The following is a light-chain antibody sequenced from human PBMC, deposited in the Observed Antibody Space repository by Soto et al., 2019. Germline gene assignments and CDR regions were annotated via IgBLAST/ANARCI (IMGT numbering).Light chain of an antibody. J-gene: IGLJ1*01. Sequence: SYELTQPPSVSVSPGQTATITCSGDNLGNKYACWYRQKPGQSPVMVMSQDNKRPSGIPERFSGSNSGNTATLTISGTQAMDEADYYCQAWDSRTYVFGTGTKLTVL. CDR3: QAWDSRTYV. CDR2: QDN. CDR1: NLGNKY. V-gene: IGLV3-1*01.